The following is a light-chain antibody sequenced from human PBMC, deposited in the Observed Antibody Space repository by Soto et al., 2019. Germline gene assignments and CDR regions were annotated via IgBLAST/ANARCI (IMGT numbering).Light chain of an antibody. CDR1: SSNIGAGYD. CDR3: QSYDSSLSVSYV. V-gene: IGLV1-40*01. CDR2: GNK. Sequence: QSVLAQPPSASGAPGQRVTISCTGSSSNIGAGYDVHWYQQRPGTAPKLLIYGNKNRPSGVPDRFSGSKSGTSASLAITGLQAEDEADYYCQSYDSSLSVSYVFGTGTKV. J-gene: IGLJ1*01.